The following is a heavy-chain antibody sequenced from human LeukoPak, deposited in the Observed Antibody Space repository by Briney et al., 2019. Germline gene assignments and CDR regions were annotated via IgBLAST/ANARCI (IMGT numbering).Heavy chain of an antibody. D-gene: IGHD3-10*01. V-gene: IGHV5-51*01. Sequence: GASLKISCKGSGYSFPTYWIAWVRQMPGKGLEWMGIIYPGDSDPRYSPSFQGQVTISADKSISTAYLQWSSLKASDTAIYYCARAYSYGSGSYYHFDYWGQGTLVTVSS. J-gene: IGHJ4*02. CDR2: IYPGDSDP. CDR3: ARAYSYGSGSYYHFDY. CDR1: GYSFPTYW.